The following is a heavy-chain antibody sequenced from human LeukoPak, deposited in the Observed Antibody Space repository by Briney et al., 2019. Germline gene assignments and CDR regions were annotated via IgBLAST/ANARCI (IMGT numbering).Heavy chain of an antibody. V-gene: IGHV5-51*01. CDR1: GYSFTSYW. J-gene: IGHJ4*02. Sequence: GESLKISCKGSGYSFTSYWIGWVRQMPGKGLEWMGIIYPGDSDTTYSPSFQGQRTISADKSISTAYLQWSSVKASDTAMYYCARLTTPYNWNYGQLGYWGQGTLVTVSS. D-gene: IGHD1-7*01. CDR2: IYPGDSDT. CDR3: ARLTTPYNWNYGQLGY.